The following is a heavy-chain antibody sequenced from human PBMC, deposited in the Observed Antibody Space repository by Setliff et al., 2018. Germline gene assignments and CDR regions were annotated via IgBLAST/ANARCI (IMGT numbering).Heavy chain of an antibody. D-gene: IGHD5-18*01. CDR1: GGTFRNYG. CDR2: TIPMFGTT. Sequence: SVKVSCKATGGTFRNYGISWVRQAPGQGLEWMGGTIPMFGTTNYAQKFHGRVTIITDESTSTAYMELSSLTSDDTAVYYCAREGVDTRSSTDYRYYMDVWGKGTTVTVSS. CDR3: AREGVDTRSSTDYRYYMDV. J-gene: IGHJ6*03. V-gene: IGHV1-69*05.